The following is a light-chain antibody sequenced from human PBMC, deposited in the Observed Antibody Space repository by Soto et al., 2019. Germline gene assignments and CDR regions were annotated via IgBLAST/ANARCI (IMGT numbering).Light chain of an antibody. Sequence: EIVLTQSPGTLSLSPGERATLSCRASQTVTKNYLAWYQQRPGPAPRLLIYAAFNRATGIPDRFSGSGAGTEFTLTISSLEPEDFAVYYCQQCTHSPRTFGQGTKVEIK. V-gene: IGKV3-20*01. CDR3: QQCTHSPRT. CDR2: AAF. J-gene: IGKJ1*01. CDR1: QTVTKNY.